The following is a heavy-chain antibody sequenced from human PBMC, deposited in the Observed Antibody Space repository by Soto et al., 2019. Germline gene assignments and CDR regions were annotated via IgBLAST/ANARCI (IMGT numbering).Heavy chain of an antibody. CDR2: IDPSDSYS. J-gene: IGHJ6*02. CDR1: GYKFMSYW. CDR3: ARQQNYGARSILDF. Sequence: PGESLKISCKGSGYKFMSYWITWVRQVPGKGLEWMGRIDPSDSYSNYSPSFQGHVTILVDKSISTAYLQWSSLQASDTAMFYCARQQNYGARSILDFWGQGSTVTVSS. V-gene: IGHV5-10-1*01. D-gene: IGHD3-10*01.